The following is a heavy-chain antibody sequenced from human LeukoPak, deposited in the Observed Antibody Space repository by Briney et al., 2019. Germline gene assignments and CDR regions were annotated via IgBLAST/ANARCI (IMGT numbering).Heavy chain of an antibody. Sequence: SETLSLTCAVSGGSISSYYWSWIRQPPGKGLEWIGYIYYSGSTNYNPSLKSRVTISVDTSKNQFSLKLSSVTAADTAVYYCARDPRGCSGGSCYSIWGQGTLVTVSS. J-gene: IGHJ4*02. CDR3: ARDPRGCSGGSCYSI. CDR1: GGSISSYY. D-gene: IGHD2-15*01. V-gene: IGHV4-59*01. CDR2: IYYSGST.